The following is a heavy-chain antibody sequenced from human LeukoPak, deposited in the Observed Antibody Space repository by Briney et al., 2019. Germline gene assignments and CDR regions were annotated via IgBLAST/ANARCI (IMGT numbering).Heavy chain of an antibody. V-gene: IGHV3-23*01. D-gene: IGHD6-13*01. J-gene: IGHJ4*02. CDR2: ISGSGGST. CDR3: AKVYQQQLPGYYFDY. Sequence: PGGSLRLSCAASGFTFSSYAITWVRQAPGKGLEWVSSISGSGGSTYHEDSVKGRFTIYRDNSKNTLYLQMNSLRAEDTAVYYCAKVYQQQLPGYYFDYWGQGTLVTVSS. CDR1: GFTFSSYA.